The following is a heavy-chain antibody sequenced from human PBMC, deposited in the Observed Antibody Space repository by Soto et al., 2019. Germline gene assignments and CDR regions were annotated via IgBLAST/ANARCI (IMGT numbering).Heavy chain of an antibody. CDR3: ARDKRGGSYAFDY. V-gene: IGHV1-58*01. D-gene: IGHD1-26*01. J-gene: IGHJ4*02. CDR1: GFTFSDSA. Sequence: ASVKVSCKVSGFTFSDSAVQWVRQARGQGLEWIGWIVAGSGNTNYAQKLQGRVTMTTDTSTSTAYMELRSLRSDDTAVYYCARDKRGGSYAFDYWGRGTLVTVSS. CDR2: IVAGSGNT.